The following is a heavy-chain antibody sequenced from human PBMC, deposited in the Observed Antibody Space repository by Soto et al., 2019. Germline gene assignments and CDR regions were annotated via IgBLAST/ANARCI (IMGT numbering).Heavy chain of an antibody. D-gene: IGHD4-4*01. CDR3: PRYRGSYSTYVFLFDY. J-gene: IGHJ4*02. CDR1: GFTFSSYA. V-gene: IGHV3-30-3*01. Sequence: QVQLVESGGGVVQPGRSLRLSCAASGFTFSSYAMHWVRQAPGKGLEWVAVMSHDGSNKDYADSVRGRFTSSRDNSKNTLYLQMNSLRVEDTAVYYCPRYRGSYSTYVFLFDYWGQGALVTV. CDR2: MSHDGSNK.